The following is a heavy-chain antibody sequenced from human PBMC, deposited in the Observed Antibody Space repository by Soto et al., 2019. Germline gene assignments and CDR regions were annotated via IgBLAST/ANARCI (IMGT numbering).Heavy chain of an antibody. CDR2: MNTDTGNT. J-gene: IGHJ3*01. V-gene: IGHV1-8*01. CDR1: GYPFTSYD. Sequence: GASVKVSCKASGYPFTSYDINWVRQATGQGLECMGWMNTDTGNTGYARKFRGRGRMTRDTSTNIAYIQLRTLTSEDTADDYCSRGSFVTGDGGLECFDVWGQGTMVTVSS. D-gene: IGHD2-21*02. CDR3: SRGSFVTGDGGLECFDV.